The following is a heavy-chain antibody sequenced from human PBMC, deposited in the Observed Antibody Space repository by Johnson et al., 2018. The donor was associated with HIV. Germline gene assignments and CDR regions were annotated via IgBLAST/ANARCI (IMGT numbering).Heavy chain of an antibody. CDR3: AKVPWGYSGYDTAFDI. CDR1: GFTFSSYW. Sequence: VQLVESGGGLVQPGGSLRLSCAASGFTFSSYWMHWVRQAPGKGLEWVSGISWNSGSIGYADSVKGRFTISRDNAKNTLYLQMNSLRAEDTALYYCAKVPWGYSGYDTAFDIWGQGTMVTVSS. CDR2: ISWNSGSI. J-gene: IGHJ3*02. V-gene: IGHV3-74*01. D-gene: IGHD5-12*01.